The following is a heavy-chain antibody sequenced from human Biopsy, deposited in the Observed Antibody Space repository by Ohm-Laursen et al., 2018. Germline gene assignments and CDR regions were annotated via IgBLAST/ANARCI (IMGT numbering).Heavy chain of an antibody. J-gene: IGHJ5*02. Sequence: SETLSLTCAVYGGSFSGYCWSWIRQTPGKGLEWIGEINHSGSTNYKPSLDSRVAISADTSKNQFSPNLYSVTAADTAVYFCARGLPRIAPMVRGRRTWFDPWGQGTLVTVSS. CDR3: ARGLPRIAPMVRGRRTWFDP. D-gene: IGHD3-10*01. CDR2: INHSGST. V-gene: IGHV4-34*01. CDR1: GGSFSGYC.